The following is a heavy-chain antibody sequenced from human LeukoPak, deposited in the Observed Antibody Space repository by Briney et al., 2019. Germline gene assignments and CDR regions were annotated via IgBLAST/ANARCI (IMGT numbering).Heavy chain of an antibody. CDR3: ARDKWIRGSYYFDY. V-gene: IGHV3-30*02. J-gene: IGHJ4*02. CDR1: GFTFSSYG. D-gene: IGHD3-10*01. CDR2: IRYDGSNK. Sequence: PGGSLRLSCAASGFTFSSYGMHWVRQAPGKGLEWVAFIRYDGSNKYYADSVKGRFTISRDNSKNTLYLQMNSLRAEDTAVYYCARDKWIRGSYYFDYWGQGTLVTVSS.